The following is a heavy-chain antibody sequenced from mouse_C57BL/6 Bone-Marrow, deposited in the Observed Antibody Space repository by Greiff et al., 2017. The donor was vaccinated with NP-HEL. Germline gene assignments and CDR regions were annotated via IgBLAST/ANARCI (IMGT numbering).Heavy chain of an antibody. CDR3: ARSYYYGSKPLWFAY. CDR1: GYTFTSYW. V-gene: IGHV1-53*01. D-gene: IGHD1-1*01. CDR2: INPSNGGT. Sequence: QVQLQQPGTELVKPGASVKLSCKASGYTFTSYWMHWVKQRPGQGLEWIGNINPSNGGTNYNEKFKSKATLTVDKSSSTAFMQLSSLTSEDSAVYYSARSYYYGSKPLWFAYWGQGTLVTVAA. J-gene: IGHJ3*01.